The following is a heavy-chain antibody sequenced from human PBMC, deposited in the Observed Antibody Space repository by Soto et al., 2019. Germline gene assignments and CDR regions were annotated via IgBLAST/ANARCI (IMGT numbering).Heavy chain of an antibody. D-gene: IGHD3-10*01. J-gene: IGHJ4*02. CDR2: ISSSSSYI. CDR3: ASSGPGVIDY. V-gene: IGHV3-21*01. Sequence: EVQLVESGGGLVKPGGSLRRSCAASGFTFSSYSMNWVRQAPGKGLEWVSSISSSSSYIYYADSVKGRFTISRDNAKNSLYLQMNSLRAEDTAVYYCASSGPGVIDYWGQGTLVTVSS. CDR1: GFTFSSYS.